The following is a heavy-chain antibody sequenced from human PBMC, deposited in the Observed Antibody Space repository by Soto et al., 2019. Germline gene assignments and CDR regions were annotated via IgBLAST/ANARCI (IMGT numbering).Heavy chain of an antibody. V-gene: IGHV1-18*01. Sequence: GASVKVSCKASGYTFSTYGINWVRQAPGQGLEWMGWISAHNGNTDYARKLQGRVTMTKDTSTTTAYMELRSLRSDDTAVYYCARGSFGGVMLGDYWGQGTLVTV. D-gene: IGHD3-16*01. CDR1: GYTFSTYG. CDR2: ISAHNGNT. CDR3: ARGSFGGVMLGDY. J-gene: IGHJ4*02.